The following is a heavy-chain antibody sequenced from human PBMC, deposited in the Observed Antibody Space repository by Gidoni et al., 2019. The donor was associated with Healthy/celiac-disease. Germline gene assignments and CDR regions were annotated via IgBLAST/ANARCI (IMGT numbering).Heavy chain of an antibody. D-gene: IGHD6-19*01. Sequence: SVKGRFTITRDNAKNTLYLQMNSLRAEDTAVYYCARAAPYSSGGEIGYWGQGTLVTVSS. CDR3: ARAAPYSSGGEIGY. V-gene: IGHV3-74*01. J-gene: IGHJ4*02.